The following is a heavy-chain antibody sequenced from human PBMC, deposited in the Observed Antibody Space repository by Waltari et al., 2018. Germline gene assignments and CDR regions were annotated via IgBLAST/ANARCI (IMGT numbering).Heavy chain of an antibody. J-gene: IGHJ6*03. CDR2: INHSGST. CDR1: GGSFSGYY. Sequence: QVQLQQWGAGLLKPSETLSLTCAVYGGSFSGYYWSWIRQPPGKGLEWIGEINHSGSTNSTPSRKSRVTISVDTSKNQFSLKLSSVTAADTAVYYCARGKSSSPGIAAAGIYYYMDVWGKGTTVTVSS. D-gene: IGHD6-13*01. V-gene: IGHV4-34*01. CDR3: ARGKSSSPGIAAAGIYYYMDV.